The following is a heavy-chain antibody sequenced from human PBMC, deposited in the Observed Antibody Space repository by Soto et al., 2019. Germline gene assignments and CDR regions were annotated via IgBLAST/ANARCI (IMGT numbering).Heavy chain of an antibody. Sequence: GASVKVSCKASGYTFTVYYMHGVRQAPGHGLEWMGWINPNSGGTNYAQKFQGRVTMTRATSISTAYMELSRLRSDDTAVYYCARGPLVLRFLEWLPLVYGMDVWGQGTTVTVSS. CDR1: GYTFTVYY. J-gene: IGHJ6*02. CDR3: ARGPLVLRFLEWLPLVYGMDV. CDR2: INPNSGGT. V-gene: IGHV1-2*02. D-gene: IGHD3-3*01.